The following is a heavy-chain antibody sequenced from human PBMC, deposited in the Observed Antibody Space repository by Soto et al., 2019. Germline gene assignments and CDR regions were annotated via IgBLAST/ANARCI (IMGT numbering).Heavy chain of an antibody. CDR2: IYYSGST. D-gene: IGHD3-3*01. J-gene: IGHJ4*02. V-gene: IGHV4-59*01. CDR3: ARSVLDNDFWSGYYTAYGPFDY. Sequence: PSETLSLTCTVSGGSISSYYWSWIRQPPGKGLEWIGYIYYSGSTNYNSSLKSRVTISVDTSKNQFSLKLSSVTAADTAVYYCARSVLDNDFWSGYYTAYGPFDYWGQGTLVTVSS. CDR1: GGSISSYY.